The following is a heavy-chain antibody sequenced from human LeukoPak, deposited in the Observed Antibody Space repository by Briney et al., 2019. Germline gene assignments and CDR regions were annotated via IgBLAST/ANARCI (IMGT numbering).Heavy chain of an antibody. CDR3: ARSFIVGATTIDY. J-gene: IGHJ4*02. Sequence: ASVKVSCKASGYTFTGYHMHWVRQAPGQGLEWMGWINPNSGGTNYAQKFQGRVTMTRDTSISTAYMELSRLRSDDTAVYYCARSFIVGATTIDYWGQGTLVTVSS. CDR1: GYTFTGYH. CDR2: INPNSGGT. V-gene: IGHV1-2*02. D-gene: IGHD1-26*01.